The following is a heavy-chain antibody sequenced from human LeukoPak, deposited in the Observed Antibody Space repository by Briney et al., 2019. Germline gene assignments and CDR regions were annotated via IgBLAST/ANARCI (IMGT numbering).Heavy chain of an antibody. J-gene: IGHJ4*02. V-gene: IGHV4-59*01. D-gene: IGHD4-17*01. CDR2: IYYSGST. CDR1: GGSISSYY. CDR3: ARGGDYGDFQPNFDY. Sequence: PSETLSLTCTVSGGSISSYYWSWIRQPPGKGLEWIGYIYYSGSTNYNPSLKSRVTISVDTSKNQFSLKLSSVTAADTAVYYCARGGDYGDFQPNFDYWGQGTLVTVSS.